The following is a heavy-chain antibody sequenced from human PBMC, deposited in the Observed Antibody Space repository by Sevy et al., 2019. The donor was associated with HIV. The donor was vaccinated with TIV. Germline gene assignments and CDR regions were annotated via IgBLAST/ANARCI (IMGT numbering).Heavy chain of an antibody. CDR1: GYIFSDYS. D-gene: IGHD3-3*01. V-gene: IGHV1-2*02. Sequence: ASVKVSCKTTGYIFSDYSMHWVRQAPGEGLEWMAVINPNSGVTIYAQKFRGRVSLTRDTSMSTAYMELSALTSDDTAVYYCVREDINAPRTLLSFDIWGQGTMVTVSS. CDR2: INPNSGVT. J-gene: IGHJ3*02. CDR3: VREDINAPRTLLSFDI.